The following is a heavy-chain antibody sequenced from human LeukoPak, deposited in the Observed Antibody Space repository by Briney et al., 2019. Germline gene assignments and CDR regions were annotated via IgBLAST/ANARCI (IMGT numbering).Heavy chain of an antibody. V-gene: IGHV4-59*01. CDR1: GASISPYS. CDR3: ARSRLSGVITPLYY. CDR2: ISYSGNT. Sequence: SETLSLTCTVSGASISPYSWSWLRQPPGKGLEWIGYISYSGNTDYNPSLKSRVTISLDTPENQFSLRLSSVTAADTAVYYCARSRLSGVITPLYYWGQGTLVVVSS. J-gene: IGHJ4*02. D-gene: IGHD3-3*01.